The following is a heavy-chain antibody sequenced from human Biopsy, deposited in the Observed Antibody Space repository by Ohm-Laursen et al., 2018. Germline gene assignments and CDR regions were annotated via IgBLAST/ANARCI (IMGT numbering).Heavy chain of an antibody. D-gene: IGHD3-10*01. CDR3: AKVRKGFGESGSQYNSDMDV. Sequence: SLRLSCTASGFNFNHYAMQWVRQVPGKGLEWVSSISWSNDNIHYADSVKGRFTISRDNAKNSLYPQMNSLRAEDTAFYYCAKVRKGFGESGSQYNSDMDVWGQGTTVTASS. J-gene: IGHJ6*02. CDR1: GFNFNHYA. CDR2: ISWSNDNI. V-gene: IGHV3-9*01.